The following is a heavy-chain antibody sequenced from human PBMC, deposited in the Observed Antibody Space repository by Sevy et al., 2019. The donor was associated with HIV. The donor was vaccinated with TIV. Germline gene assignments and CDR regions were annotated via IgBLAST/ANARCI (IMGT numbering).Heavy chain of an antibody. CDR2: ISSSSSYI. CDR1: GFTFSSYS. CDR3: ARGASTRSSSSLPDFDY. V-gene: IGHV3-21*01. Sequence: GGSLRLSCAASGFTFSSYSMNWVRQAPGKGLEWVSSISSSSSYIYYADSVKGRFTISRDNAKNSLYLQMNSLRAEDTAVYYCARGASTRSSSSLPDFDYRGQGTLVTVSS. D-gene: IGHD6-13*01. J-gene: IGHJ4*02.